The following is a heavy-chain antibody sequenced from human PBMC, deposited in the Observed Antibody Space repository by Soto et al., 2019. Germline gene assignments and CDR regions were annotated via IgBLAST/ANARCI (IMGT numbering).Heavy chain of an antibody. D-gene: IGHD1-26*01. Sequence: QVQLQESGPGLLKPSETLSFTCTISGGSVSSYQWSWIRQPPGKGLEWIGLTSYSGNTVYNPSLKSRVAFSVDTSKNHFCLTLTSVTAADTAVYYCARDGVGPFDYWGQGTLVTVSS. CDR1: GGSVSSYQ. CDR2: TSYSGNT. V-gene: IGHV4-59*02. CDR3: ARDGVGPFDY. J-gene: IGHJ4*02.